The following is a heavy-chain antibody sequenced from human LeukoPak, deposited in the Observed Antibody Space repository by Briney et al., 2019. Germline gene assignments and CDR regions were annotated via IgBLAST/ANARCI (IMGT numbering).Heavy chain of an antibody. CDR1: GGSFSGYY. J-gene: IGHJ4*02. Sequence: PSETLSLTCAVYGGSFSGYYWSWIRQPPGKGLEWIGEINHSGSTNYNPSLKSRVTISVDTSENQFSLKLSSVTAADTAVYYCARRRGGGRQGYFDYWGQGTLVTVSS. V-gene: IGHV4-34*01. CDR2: INHSGST. CDR3: ARRRGGGRQGYFDY. D-gene: IGHD3-16*01.